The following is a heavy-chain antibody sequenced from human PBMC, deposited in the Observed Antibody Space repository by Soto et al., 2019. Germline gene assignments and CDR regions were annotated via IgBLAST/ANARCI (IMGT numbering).Heavy chain of an antibody. CDR3: ARERGGYIRGDFEF. V-gene: IGHV1-69*01. D-gene: IGHD5-12*01. J-gene: IGHJ4*02. CDR2: IIPSFGKG. CDR1: GGTFSSYA. Sequence: QVQLVQSGAEAKRPGSSVKVSCKASGGTFSSYAISWVRQAPGQGLEWLGGIIPSFGKGNYQQNFQGRLTITANESRSTVYMELSGLTSGETAVYYCARERGGYIRGDFEFWGQGALVTVSS.